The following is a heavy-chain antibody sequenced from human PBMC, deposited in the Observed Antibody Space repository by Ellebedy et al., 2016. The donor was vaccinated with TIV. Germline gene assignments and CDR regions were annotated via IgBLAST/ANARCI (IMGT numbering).Heavy chain of an antibody. Sequence: GESLKISCKGSGYIFTSYWIGWVRQMPGKGLEWMTIIHPGDSDTRYSPSFQGQVTISADKSNSIMYLQWSGLKASDSAMYYCARRGYDWYFDLWGRGTLVTVSS. D-gene: IGHD5-18*01. J-gene: IGHJ2*01. V-gene: IGHV5-51*01. CDR1: GYIFTSYW. CDR2: IHPGDSDT. CDR3: ARRGYDWYFDL.